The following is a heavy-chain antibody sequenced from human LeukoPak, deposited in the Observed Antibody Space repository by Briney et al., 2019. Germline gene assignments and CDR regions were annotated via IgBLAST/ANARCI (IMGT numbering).Heavy chain of an antibody. J-gene: IGHJ5*02. Sequence: SVKVSCKASGDTFSSYAISWVRQAPGQGLEWMGWIIPIFGTANYAQKFQGRDAINAEESTSTDYMELSSMRSEDTAVYYCARWGGATVTTGGNWFDTWGQGTLVTVSS. D-gene: IGHD4-11*01. CDR3: ARWGGATVTTGGNWFDT. CDR1: GDTFSSYA. V-gene: IGHV1-69*13. CDR2: IIPIFGTA.